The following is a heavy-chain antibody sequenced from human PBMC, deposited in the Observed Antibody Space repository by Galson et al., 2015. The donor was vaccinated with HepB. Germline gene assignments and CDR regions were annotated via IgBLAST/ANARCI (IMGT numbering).Heavy chain of an antibody. CDR3: ARGGGPFDY. Sequence: SVKVSCKASGGTFSSFAISWVRQAPGQGLEWMGGIIPIFGTANYAQKFQDRVTITADESTTTAYMELRSLRSEDTAVYFCARGGGPFDYWGQGTLVTVPS. V-gene: IGHV1-69*13. CDR1: GGTFSSFA. J-gene: IGHJ4*02. D-gene: IGHD2-15*01. CDR2: IIPIFGTA.